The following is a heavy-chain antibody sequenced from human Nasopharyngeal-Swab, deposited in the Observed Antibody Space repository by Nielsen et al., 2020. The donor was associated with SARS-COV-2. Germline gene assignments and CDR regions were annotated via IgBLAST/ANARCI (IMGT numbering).Heavy chain of an antibody. CDR1: GFTFSSYA. CDR3: VTGDIVATGDYYYGMDV. V-gene: IGHV3-64D*06. Sequence: GESLKISCSASGFTFSSYAMHWARQAPGKGLEYVSAISSNGGSTYYADSVKGRFTISRDNSKNTLYLQMSSLRAEDTAVYYCVTGDIVATGDYYYGMDVWGQGTTVTVSS. CDR2: ISSNGGST. J-gene: IGHJ6*02. D-gene: IGHD5-12*01.